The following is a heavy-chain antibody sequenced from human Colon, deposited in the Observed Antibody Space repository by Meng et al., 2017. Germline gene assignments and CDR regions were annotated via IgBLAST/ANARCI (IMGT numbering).Heavy chain of an antibody. D-gene: IGHD6-6*01. CDR3: VTTARQADH. J-gene: IGHJ5*02. CDR2: INSGGSDI. Sequence: QVQLGESGGTLVTPGGFMRLSCAASGFTFSDLYMSWVRQAPGKGLEWLSYINSGGSDIAYADSVKGRFTISRDNARNSLYLQMSSLRAEDTAVYYCVTTARQADHWGQGTLVTVSS. CDR1: GFTFSDLY. V-gene: IGHV3-11*01.